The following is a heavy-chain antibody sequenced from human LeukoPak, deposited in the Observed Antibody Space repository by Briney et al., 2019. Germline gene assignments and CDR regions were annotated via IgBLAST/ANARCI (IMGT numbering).Heavy chain of an antibody. CDR3: ARDSTWIQLWFFDY. J-gene: IGHJ4*02. Sequence: ASVKVSCKASGYTFTSYGISWVRQAPGQGLEWMGWISAYNGNTNYAQKLQGRVTMTTDTSTSTAYMELRSLRSDDTAVYYCARDSTWIQLWFFDYWGQGTLVTVSS. D-gene: IGHD5-18*01. CDR1: GYTFTSYG. V-gene: IGHV1-18*01. CDR2: ISAYNGNT.